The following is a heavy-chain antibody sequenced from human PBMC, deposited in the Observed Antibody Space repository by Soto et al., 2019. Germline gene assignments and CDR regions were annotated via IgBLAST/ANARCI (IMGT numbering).Heavy chain of an antibody. Sequence: PSETLSLTCTVSGGSISSYYWSWIRQPPGKGLEWIGYIYYSGSTNYNPSLKSRVTISVDTSKNQFSLKLSSVTAADTAVYYCARGTRNSYYHISGHPNKWFVPWYQGALHTIFS. J-gene: IGHJ5*02. V-gene: IGHV4-59*01. D-gene: IGHD3-22*01. CDR1: GGSISSYY. CDR3: ARGTRNSYYHISGHPNKWFVP. CDR2: IYYSGST.